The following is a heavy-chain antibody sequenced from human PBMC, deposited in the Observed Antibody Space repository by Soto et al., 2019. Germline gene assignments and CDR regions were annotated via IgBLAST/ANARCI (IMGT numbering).Heavy chain of an antibody. CDR1: GGSISSSSYY. J-gene: IGHJ4*02. CDR3: ARQTVTLFGVDY. Sequence: QLQLQESGPGLVKPSETLSLTCTVSGGSISSSSYYWGWIRQPPGKGLEWIGSIYYSGSTYYNPSLKSRVTISVDTSKNQFSLKLSSVTAADTAVYYCARQTVTLFGVDYWGQGTLVTVSS. CDR2: IYYSGST. V-gene: IGHV4-39*01. D-gene: IGHD3-3*01.